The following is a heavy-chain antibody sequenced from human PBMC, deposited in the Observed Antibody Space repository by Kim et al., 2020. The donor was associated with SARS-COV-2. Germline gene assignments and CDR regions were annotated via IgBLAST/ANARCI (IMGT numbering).Heavy chain of an antibody. Sequence: SETLSLTCAVYGGSFSGYYWSWIRQPPGKGLEWIGEINHSGSTNYNPSLKSRVTISVDTSKNQFSLKLSSVTAADTAVYYCARRFPSYYYGMDVWGQGTT. J-gene: IGHJ6*02. CDR1: GGSFSGYY. V-gene: IGHV4-34*01. CDR2: INHSGST. CDR3: ARRFPSYYYGMDV. D-gene: IGHD2-21*01.